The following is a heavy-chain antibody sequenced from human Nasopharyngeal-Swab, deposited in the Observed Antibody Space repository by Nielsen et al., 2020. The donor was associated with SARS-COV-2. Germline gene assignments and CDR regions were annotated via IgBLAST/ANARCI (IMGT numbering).Heavy chain of an antibody. D-gene: IGHD2-2*01. CDR2: IYPGDSDT. Sequence: GGSLRLSCKGSGYSFTSYWIGWVRQMPGKGLEWMGIIYPGDSDTRYSPSFQGQVTISADKSISTAYLQWSSLKASDTAMYYCASLPNPYQGWFDPWGQGTLVIVSS. J-gene: IGHJ5*02. CDR3: ASLPNPYQGWFDP. V-gene: IGHV5-51*01. CDR1: GYSFTSYW.